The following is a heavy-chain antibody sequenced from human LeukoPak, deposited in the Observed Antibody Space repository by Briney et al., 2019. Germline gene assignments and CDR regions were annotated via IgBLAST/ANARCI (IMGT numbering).Heavy chain of an antibody. CDR1: GFTFSDYY. CDR3: ARARVVPAARSYYFDY. D-gene: IGHD2-2*01. CDR2: ISSSGSTI. J-gene: IGHJ4*02. V-gene: IGHV3-11*01. Sequence: GGSLRLSCAASGFTFSDYYMSWIRQAPGKGLEWVSYISSSGSTIYYADSVKGRFTISRDDAKNSLYLQMNSLRAEDTAVYYCARARVVPAARSYYFDYWGQGTLVTVSS.